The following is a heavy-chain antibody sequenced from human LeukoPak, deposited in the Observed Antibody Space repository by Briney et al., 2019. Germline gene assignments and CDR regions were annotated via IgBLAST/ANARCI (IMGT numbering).Heavy chain of an antibody. D-gene: IGHD6-13*01. CDR1: GDTFTGYY. J-gene: IGHJ5*02. CDR3: ARDHQQLVRTNWFDP. CDR2: INPNSGGT. Sequence: ASVKVSCKASGDTFTGYYMHWVRQAPGQGLEWMGWINPNSGGTNYAQKFQGRVTMTRDTSISTAYMELSRLRSDDTAVYYCARDHQQLVRTNWFDPWGQGTLVTVSS. V-gene: IGHV1-2*02.